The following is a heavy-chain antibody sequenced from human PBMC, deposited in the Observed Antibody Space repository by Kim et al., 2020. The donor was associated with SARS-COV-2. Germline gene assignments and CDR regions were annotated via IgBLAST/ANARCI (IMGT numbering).Heavy chain of an antibody. V-gene: IGHV3-33*01. CDR1: GFTFSSYG. Sequence: GGSLRLSCAASGFTFSSYGMHWVRQAPGKGLEWVAVIWYDGSNKYYADSVKGRFTISRDNSKNTLYLQMNSLRAEDTAVYYCARDPLIAAHSGGWFDPWGQGTLVTVSS. J-gene: IGHJ5*02. D-gene: IGHD6-6*01. CDR3: ARDPLIAAHSGGWFDP. CDR2: IWYDGSNK.